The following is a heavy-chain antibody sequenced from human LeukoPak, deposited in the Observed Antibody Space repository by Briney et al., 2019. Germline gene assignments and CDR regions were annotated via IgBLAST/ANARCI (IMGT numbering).Heavy chain of an antibody. CDR3: ARVRSLDY. CDR2: INSNSGAT. J-gene: IGHJ4*02. Sequence: ASVKVSFKASGYTXTGYYIHXVRXXPGQGLEWMGWINSNSGATNYAQKFQGRVTMTRDTSITTAYMELSSLRSDDTAVYYCARVRSLDYWGQGTLVTVSS. CDR1: GYTXTGYY. V-gene: IGHV1-2*02.